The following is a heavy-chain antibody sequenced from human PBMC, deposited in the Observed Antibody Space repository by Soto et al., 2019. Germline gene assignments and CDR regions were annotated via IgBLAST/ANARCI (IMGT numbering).Heavy chain of an antibody. CDR1: GYTFTGYY. CDR3: ASRGVGGFDL. CDR2: IIPILGIA. Sequence: SVKVSCKASGYTFTGYYMHWVRQAPGQGLEWMGRIIPILGIANYAQKFQGRVTITADKSTSTAYMELSSLRSEDTAVYYCASRGVGGFDLWGRGPLVTVSS. D-gene: IGHD3-3*01. J-gene: IGHJ2*01. V-gene: IGHV1-69*02.